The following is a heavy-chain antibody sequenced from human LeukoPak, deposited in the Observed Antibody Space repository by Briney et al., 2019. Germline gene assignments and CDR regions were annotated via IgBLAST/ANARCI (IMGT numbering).Heavy chain of an antibody. D-gene: IGHD3-16*01. CDR1: GYTFTGYY. Sequence: ASVKVSCKASGYTFTGYYMYWVRQAPGQGLEWMGWINPNNGGTNYAQKFQARVTMTRDTSIASSYMELTGLESDDTAVYYCARGRRILGGPENAGDFFDFWGQGSLVTVSS. J-gene: IGHJ4*01. CDR3: ARGRRILGGPENAGDFFDF. V-gene: IGHV1-2*02. CDR2: INPNNGGT.